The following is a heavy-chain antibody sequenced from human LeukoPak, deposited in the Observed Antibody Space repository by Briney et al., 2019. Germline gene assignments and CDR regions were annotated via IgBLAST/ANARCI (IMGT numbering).Heavy chain of an antibody. CDR2: ISGSGGST. CDR1: GFTFSSYA. Sequence: GGSLRLFCAASGFTFSSYAMSWVRQAPGKGLEWVSAISGSGGSTYYADSVKGRFTISRDNSKNTLYLQMNSLRAEDTAVYYCAKGAREYSGYDDYFDYWGPGTLVTVST. D-gene: IGHD5-12*01. CDR3: AKGAREYSGYDDYFDY. V-gene: IGHV3-23*01. J-gene: IGHJ4*02.